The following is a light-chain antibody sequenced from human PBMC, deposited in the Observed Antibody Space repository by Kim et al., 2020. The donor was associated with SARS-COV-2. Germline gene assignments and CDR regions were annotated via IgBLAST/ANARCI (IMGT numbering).Light chain of an antibody. Sequence: VSPGQTASITCSGDKMGDKHACCDQQRPGQSPVLVIYQDHKRPSGIPERFSGSNSGNTATLTISGTQAMDEADYYCQAWDTSTTYVFGTGTKVTVL. CDR3: QAWDTSTTYV. J-gene: IGLJ1*01. CDR2: QDH. V-gene: IGLV3-1*01. CDR1: KMGDKH.